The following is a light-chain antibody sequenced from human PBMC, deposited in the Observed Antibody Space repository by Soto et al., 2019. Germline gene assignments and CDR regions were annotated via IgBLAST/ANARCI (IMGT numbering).Light chain of an antibody. V-gene: IGKV3-20*01. CDR1: QSVSNY. Sequence: EIVLTQSPGTLSLSPGERATLSCRASQSVSNYLAWYQQKPVQAPRLLIYGASRRATVIPDRFSGSGSGTDFTLTISRLETEGFAVDYCQQYGWSPQTFGQGTNVDIK. CDR2: GAS. CDR3: QQYGWSPQT. J-gene: IGKJ1*01.